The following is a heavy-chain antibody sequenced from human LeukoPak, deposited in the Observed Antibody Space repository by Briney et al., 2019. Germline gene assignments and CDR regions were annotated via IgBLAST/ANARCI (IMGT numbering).Heavy chain of an antibody. CDR2: ISYDGSNK. Sequence: PGGSLRLSCAASGFTFSSYAMHWVRQAPGKGLEWVAVISYDGSNKYYADSVKGRFTISRDNSKNTLYLQMNSLRAEATAVYYCAREHRWLQSHFDYWGQGTLVTVSS. D-gene: IGHD5-24*01. CDR1: GFTFSSYA. J-gene: IGHJ4*02. V-gene: IGHV3-30*04. CDR3: AREHRWLQSHFDY.